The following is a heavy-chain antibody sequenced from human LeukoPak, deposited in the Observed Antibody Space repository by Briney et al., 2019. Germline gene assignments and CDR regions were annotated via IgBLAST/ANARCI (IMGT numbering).Heavy chain of an antibody. CDR2: ISDDGRRK. Sequence: GGSLRLSCATSGFSFISYGMHWVRQAPGKGLEWVGVISDDGRRKDYADSVKGRFTISRDNSKDTLYLQMNSLRAEDTAVYYCAKRPSDYGDYVSYFDYWGQGTLVTVSS. CDR1: GFSFISYG. CDR3: AKRPSDYGDYVSYFDY. J-gene: IGHJ4*02. D-gene: IGHD4-17*01. V-gene: IGHV3-30*18.